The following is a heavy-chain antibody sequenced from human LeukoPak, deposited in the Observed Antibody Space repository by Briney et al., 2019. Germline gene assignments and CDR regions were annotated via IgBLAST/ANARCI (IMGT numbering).Heavy chain of an antibody. CDR1: GFTFSSYA. J-gene: IGHJ2*01. D-gene: IGHD6-19*01. CDR3: AKDSSLSYWYFDL. Sequence: GGSLRLSCAASGFTFSSYAMSWVRQAPGKGLEWVSAISGSGGSTYYADSVKGRFTISRDNSKDTLYLQMNSQRPEDTAVYYCAKDSSLSYWYFDLWGRGTLVTVSS. V-gene: IGHV3-23*01. CDR2: ISGSGGST.